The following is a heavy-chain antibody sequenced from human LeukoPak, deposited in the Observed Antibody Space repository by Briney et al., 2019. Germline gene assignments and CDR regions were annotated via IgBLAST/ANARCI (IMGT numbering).Heavy chain of an antibody. J-gene: IGHJ3*02. CDR3: AREGYGDLAFDI. CDR1: GFTVSSNY. CDR2: IYSGGST. D-gene: IGHD4-17*01. Sequence: GGCLRLSCAASGFTVSSNYMSWVRQAPGKGLEWVSVIYSGGSTYYADSVKGRFTISRDNSKNTLYLQMNSLRAEDTAVYYCAREGYGDLAFDIWGQGTMVTVSS. V-gene: IGHV3-66*01.